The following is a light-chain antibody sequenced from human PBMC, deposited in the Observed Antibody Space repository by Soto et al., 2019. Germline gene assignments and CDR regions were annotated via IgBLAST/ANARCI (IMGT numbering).Light chain of an antibody. J-gene: IGKJ1*01. CDR3: QQFGSSPWT. V-gene: IGKV3-20*01. Sequence: EIVLTQSPATLSLSPGERATVSCRASQSVSSNYLAWYQQKPGQAPRLLIYGASSRATAIPDRFSGSGSGTDFTLIISRLEPEDFAVYYCQQFGSSPWTFGQGTKVEIK. CDR1: QSVSSNY. CDR2: GAS.